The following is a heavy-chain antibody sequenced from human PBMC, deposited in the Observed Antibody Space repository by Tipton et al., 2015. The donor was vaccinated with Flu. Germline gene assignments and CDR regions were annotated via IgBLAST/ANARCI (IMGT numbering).Heavy chain of an antibody. CDR2: IYYSGST. D-gene: IGHD3-10*01. CDR3: ARLVVFGKYGSGYFDY. Sequence: TLSLTCTVSGGSISSSSYYWGWIRQPPGKGLEWIGSIYYSGSTYYNPSLKSRVTLSVDTSKNQFSLKLSSVTAADTAVYYCARLVVFGKYGSGYFDYWGQGTLVTVSS. J-gene: IGHJ4*02. CDR1: GGSISSSSYY. V-gene: IGHV4-39*01.